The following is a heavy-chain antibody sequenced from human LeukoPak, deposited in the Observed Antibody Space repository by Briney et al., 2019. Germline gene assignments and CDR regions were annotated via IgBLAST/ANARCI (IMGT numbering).Heavy chain of an antibody. V-gene: IGHV3-7*02. D-gene: IGHD2-21*01. Sequence: GGSLRLSCVASGFTFSSYWMSWVRQAPGEGLEWVANINKDGSEKNYVASVKGRFTISRDNAKNSVYLQMNSLRAEDTAVFYCARSLWPEDYWGQGTLVTVSS. CDR2: INKDGSEK. CDR3: ARSLWPEDY. J-gene: IGHJ4*02. CDR1: GFTFSSYW.